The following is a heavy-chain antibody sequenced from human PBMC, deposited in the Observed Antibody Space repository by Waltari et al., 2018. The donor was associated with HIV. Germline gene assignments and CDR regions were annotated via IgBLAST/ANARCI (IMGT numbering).Heavy chain of an antibody. CDR3: ARLGDSSGYLGD. V-gene: IGHV5-51*01. Sequence: EVQLVQSGAEVKKPGESLKISCKGSGDSFTSYWIAWVRQMPGKGLEWMGIIYPGDCDTRYSLSFQGQVTISVDKSITTAYLRWSSLKASDTAIYYCARLGDSSGYLGDWGQGTLVTVSS. J-gene: IGHJ4*02. CDR1: GDSFTSYW. D-gene: IGHD3-22*01. CDR2: IYPGDCDT.